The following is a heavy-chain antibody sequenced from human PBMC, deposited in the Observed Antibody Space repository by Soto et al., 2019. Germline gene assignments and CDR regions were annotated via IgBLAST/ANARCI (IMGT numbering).Heavy chain of an antibody. V-gene: IGHV4-39*01. CDR3: ARHERDRTYPSY. D-gene: IGHD1-7*01. CDR2: IYYSGST. Sequence: SETLSLTCNVSGGSISSNNHYWGWIRQPPGKGLEWIGSIYYSGSTYYNPSLKSRVTISVDTSKKQFSLKLSSVTAADTAVYYCARHERDRTYPSYWGQGTPVTLSS. CDR1: GGSISSNNHY. J-gene: IGHJ4*02.